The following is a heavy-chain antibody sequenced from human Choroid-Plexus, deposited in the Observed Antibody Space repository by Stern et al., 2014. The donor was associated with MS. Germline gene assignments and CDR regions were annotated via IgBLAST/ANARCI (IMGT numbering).Heavy chain of an antibody. J-gene: IGHJ4*02. CDR3: AKDRQWSTYFFDY. V-gene: IGHV3-30*18. Sequence: VQLVESGGGVAQPGRPLILSCAASGFTFSNFGMHWVRQAPGKGLEWVALISYDGRDKYYADSVKGRFTILRDNSKNTLYMHMNSLRAEDTAVYYCAKDRQWSTYFFDYWGQGSLVTVSS. D-gene: IGHD2-15*01. CDR1: GFTFSNFG. CDR2: ISYDGRDK.